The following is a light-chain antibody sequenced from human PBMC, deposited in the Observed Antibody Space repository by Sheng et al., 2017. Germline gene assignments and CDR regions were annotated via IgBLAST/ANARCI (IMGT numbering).Light chain of an antibody. CDR3: SSYTSSSTLV. CDR2: DVS. V-gene: IGLV2-14*01. CDR1: SSDVGGHDH. J-gene: IGLJ3*02. Sequence: QAALTQPASVSGSPGQSITISCTGTSSDVGGHDHVSWYQQNPGKAPKLMIYDVSNRPSGVSNRFSGSKSDNTASLTISGLQAEDEGDYYCSSYTSSSTLVFGGGTKLTVL.